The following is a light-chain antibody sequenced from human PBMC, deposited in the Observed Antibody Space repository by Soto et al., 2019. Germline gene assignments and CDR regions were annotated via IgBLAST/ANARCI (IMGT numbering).Light chain of an antibody. CDR1: QSVDSK. J-gene: IGKJ4*01. CDR3: QQYYVWNT. CDR2: DAS. Sequence: EIVMTQPPATLSVSPGERAIFSCRASQSVDSKLAWYQQKLGQAPRLLIYDASTRATGIPARFSGSGSGTEFTLTISSLQSEDFAIYYCQQYYVWNTVGGGTKV. V-gene: IGKV3D-15*01.